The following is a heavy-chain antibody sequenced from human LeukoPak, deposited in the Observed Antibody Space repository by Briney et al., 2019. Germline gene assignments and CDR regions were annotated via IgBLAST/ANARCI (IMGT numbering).Heavy chain of an antibody. Sequence: SETLSLTCAVYGGSFSGYYWSWIRQPPGKGLEWIGEINHSGSTNYNPSLKSRVTISVATSKNQFSLQLSSVTAADTAVYYCAGLFDYGDSHYYYYYMDVWGKGTTVTVSS. CDR2: INHSGST. CDR3: AGLFDYGDSHYYYYYMDV. J-gene: IGHJ6*03. V-gene: IGHV4-34*01. D-gene: IGHD4-17*01. CDR1: GGSFSGYY.